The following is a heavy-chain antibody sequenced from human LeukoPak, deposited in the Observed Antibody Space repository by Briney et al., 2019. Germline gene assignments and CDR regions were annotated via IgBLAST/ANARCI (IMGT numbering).Heavy chain of an antibody. V-gene: IGHV4-59*01. CDR1: GGSISYYY. CDR2: IYYSGTT. J-gene: IGHJ5*02. Sequence: SETLSLTCTVSGGSISYYYWSWIRQSPGKGLEWIGYIYYSGTTNYNPSLKSRVTISVDTSKNQFSLQLRSVTAADTAVYYCARVPLYWQDPFDLWGQGTLVTVSS. D-gene: IGHD2-8*02. CDR3: ARVPLYWQDPFDL.